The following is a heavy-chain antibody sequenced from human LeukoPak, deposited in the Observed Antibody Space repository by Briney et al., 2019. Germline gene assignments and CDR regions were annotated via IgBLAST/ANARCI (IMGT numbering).Heavy chain of an antibody. J-gene: IGHJ4*02. V-gene: IGHV3-23*01. CDR1: GFTFSSYA. CDR3: VRVAYTSDWHFDY. Sequence: PGGSLILSCAASGFTFSSYAMSWVRQAPGKGLEWVSGISGSGGSTYYADSVKGRFTISRDNSKNTLYLQMNSLRAEDTAVYHCVRVAYTSDWHFDYWGQGTLVTVSS. CDR2: ISGSGGST. D-gene: IGHD6-19*01.